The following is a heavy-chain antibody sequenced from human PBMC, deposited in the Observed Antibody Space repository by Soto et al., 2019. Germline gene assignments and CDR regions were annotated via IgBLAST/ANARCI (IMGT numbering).Heavy chain of an antibody. D-gene: IGHD6-19*01. CDR1: GGSISSSSFY. CDR2: IYYSGST. Sequence: SETLSLTCTVSGGSISSSSFYWGWIRQPPGKGLEWIGSIYYSGSTYYNPSLKSRVTISVGTSKNQFSLKLSSVTAADTAVYHCARHVTGEWLAYFDYWGQGTLVTVSS. V-gene: IGHV4-39*01. J-gene: IGHJ4*02. CDR3: ARHVTGEWLAYFDY.